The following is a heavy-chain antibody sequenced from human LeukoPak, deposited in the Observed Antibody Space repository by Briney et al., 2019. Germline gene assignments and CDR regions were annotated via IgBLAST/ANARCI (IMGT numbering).Heavy chain of an antibody. CDR3: ARDLGYCSGGSCYPDAFDI. V-gene: IGHV1-46*01. J-gene: IGHJ3*02. CDR1: GYTFTSYY. D-gene: IGHD2-15*01. CDR2: INPSGGST. Sequence: GASVKVSCKASGYTFTSYYMHWVRQAPGQGLEWMGIINPSGGSTSYAQKFQGRVTMTRDTSTSTVYMELSSLRSEDTAVYYCARDLGYCSGGSCYPDAFDIWGQGTMATVSS.